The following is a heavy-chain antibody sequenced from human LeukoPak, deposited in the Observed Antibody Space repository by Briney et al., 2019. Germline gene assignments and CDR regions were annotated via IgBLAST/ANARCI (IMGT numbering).Heavy chain of an antibody. D-gene: IGHD3-3*01. V-gene: IGHV3-53*01. Sequence: GGSLRLSCAASGFTVSSNYMSWVRQAPGEGLEWVSVIYSGGSTYYADSVKGRFTISRDNSKNTLYLQMNSLRAEDTAVYYCARDTFGVVRGAVYWGQGTLVTVSS. CDR2: IYSGGST. CDR3: ARDTFGVVRGAVY. J-gene: IGHJ4*02. CDR1: GFTVSSNY.